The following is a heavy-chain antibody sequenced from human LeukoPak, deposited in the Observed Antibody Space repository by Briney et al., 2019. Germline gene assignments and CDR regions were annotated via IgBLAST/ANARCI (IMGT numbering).Heavy chain of an antibody. V-gene: IGHV1-69*01. CDR2: IIPIFGTA. D-gene: IGHD6-19*01. Sequence: ASVKVSCKASGGTFSSYAISWVRQAPAQGLEWMGGIIPIFGTANYAQKFQGRVTITADESTSTAYMELSSLRSEDTAVYYCAREFPDSSGWYGPGMNWGQGTLVTVSS. J-gene: IGHJ1*01. CDR3: AREFPDSSGWYGPGMN. CDR1: GGTFSSYA.